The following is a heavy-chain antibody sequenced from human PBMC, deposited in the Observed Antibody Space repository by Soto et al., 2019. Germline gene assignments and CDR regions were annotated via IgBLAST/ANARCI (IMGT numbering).Heavy chain of an antibody. CDR3: ARDRGFCSGGSCYTYYNYYMDV. CDR1: GFTFSSYW. Sequence: GGSLRLSCAASGFTFSSYWMSWVRQAPGKGLEWVANIKQGGSEKNYVDSVKGRFTISRDNAKNSLYLQMNSLRAEDTAVYYCARDRGFCSGGSCYTYYNYYMDVWGKGTTVTVS. V-gene: IGHV3-7*01. CDR2: IKQGGSEK. J-gene: IGHJ6*03. D-gene: IGHD2-15*01.